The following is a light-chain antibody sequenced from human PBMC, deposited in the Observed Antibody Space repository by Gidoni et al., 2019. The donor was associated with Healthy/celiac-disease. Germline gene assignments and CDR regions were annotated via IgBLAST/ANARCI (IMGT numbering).Light chain of an antibody. CDR2: DAS. CDR3: QQRSNWPPIT. J-gene: IGKJ5*01. CDR1: QSVSSY. Sequence: ELVLTQSPATLSLSPGERATLSCRASQSVSSYVAWYQQKPGQAPRLIIYDASNRAAGIPAMFSGSGSGTDFTLTISSLEPEDFAVYYCQQRSNWPPITFGQGTRLEIK. V-gene: IGKV3-11*01.